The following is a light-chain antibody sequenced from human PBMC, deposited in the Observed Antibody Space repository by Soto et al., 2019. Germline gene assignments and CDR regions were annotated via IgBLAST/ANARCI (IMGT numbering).Light chain of an antibody. CDR1: RRVSSS. V-gene: IGKV3-15*01. CDR3: QQYKNSRT. CDR2: GAS. J-gene: IGKJ1*01. Sequence: EIVLTQSPATLSVFPGEGATLSCRASRRVSSSLAWYQHQPGQAPRLLIYGASIRATGIPARFSGSGSRTEFPLTISSLQSEDAAVYYCQQYKNSRTFGQGTKVDIK.